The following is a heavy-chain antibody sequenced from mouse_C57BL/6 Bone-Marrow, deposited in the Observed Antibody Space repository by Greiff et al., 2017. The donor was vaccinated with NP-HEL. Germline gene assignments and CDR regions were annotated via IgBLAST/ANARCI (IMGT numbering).Heavy chain of an antibody. Sequence: EVKLQESGAELVRPGASVKLSCTASGFNIKDYYMHWVKQRPEQGLEWIGWIDPENGDTEYASKFQGKATITADTSSNTAYLQLSSLTSEDTAVYYCTSTRYFDYWGQGTTLTVSA. CDR1: GFNIKDYY. CDR2: IDPENGDT. CDR3: TSTRYFDY. D-gene: IGHD2-1*01. V-gene: IGHV14-4*01. J-gene: IGHJ2*01.